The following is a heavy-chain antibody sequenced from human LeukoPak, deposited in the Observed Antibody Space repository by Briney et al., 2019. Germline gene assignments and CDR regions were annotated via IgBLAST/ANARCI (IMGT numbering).Heavy chain of an antibody. CDR2: INPNSGGT. CDR3: ARSDIVVVPTAISQYYYYYMDV. Sequence: ASVKVSCKASGGTFSSYAISWVRQAPGQGLEWMGWINPNSGGTKYAQKFQGRVTMTRDTSISTASMELRRLKSDDTAVYYCARSDIVVVPTAISQYYYYYMDVWGKGTTVTVSS. J-gene: IGHJ6*03. CDR1: GGTFSSYA. V-gene: IGHV1-2*02. D-gene: IGHD2-2*02.